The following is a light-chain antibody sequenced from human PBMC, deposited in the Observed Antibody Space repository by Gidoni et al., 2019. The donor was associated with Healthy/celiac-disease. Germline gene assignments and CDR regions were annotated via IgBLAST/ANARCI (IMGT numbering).Light chain of an antibody. CDR3: QQYNSYSPRGYS. Sequence: DIQLTQYPSTLSASVGDRVTITCRASPSISSWLAWYQQKPGKAPKLLIYKASSLESGVPSRFSGSGAGTEFTLTISSLQPDDFATYYCQQYNSYSPRGYSFGQGTKLEIK. CDR2: KAS. J-gene: IGKJ2*03. V-gene: IGKV1-5*03. CDR1: PSISSW.